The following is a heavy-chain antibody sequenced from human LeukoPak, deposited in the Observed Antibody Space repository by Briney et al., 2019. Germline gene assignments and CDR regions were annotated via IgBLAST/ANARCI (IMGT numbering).Heavy chain of an antibody. J-gene: IGHJ4*02. CDR3: VIGVGASDTDY. CDR2: IKRKIDGEAT. CDR1: GFTFSNAW. D-gene: IGHD1-26*01. Sequence: GGSLRLSCVVSGFTFSNAWMSWVLQAPGKGLEWVARIKRKIDGEATDYAAPVKGRFTISRDDSKNTLLLQMNSLKSEDTAVYHCVIGVGASDTDYWGQGTLVTVSS. V-gene: IGHV3-15*05.